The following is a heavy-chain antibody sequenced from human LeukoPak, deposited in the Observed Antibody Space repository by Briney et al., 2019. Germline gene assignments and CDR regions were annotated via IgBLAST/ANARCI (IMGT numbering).Heavy chain of an antibody. Sequence: GASVKVSCKASGYTFTSYGISWVRQAPGQGLEWMGWISAYNGNTNYAQKLQGRVTMTTDTSTSTAYMELRSLRSDDTAVYYCARDPHPEVGPVYYYYYMDVWGKGTTVTVSS. V-gene: IGHV1-18*01. J-gene: IGHJ6*03. D-gene: IGHD1-26*01. CDR2: ISAYNGNT. CDR3: ARDPHPEVGPVYYYYYMDV. CDR1: GYTFTSYG.